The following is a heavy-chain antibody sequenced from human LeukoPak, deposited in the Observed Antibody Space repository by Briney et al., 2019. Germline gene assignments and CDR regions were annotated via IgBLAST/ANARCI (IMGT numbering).Heavy chain of an antibody. D-gene: IGHD2-2*01. V-gene: IGHV4-4*07. J-gene: IGHJ3*02. CDR2: IYTSGST. CDR1: GGSISSYY. CDR3: ARSPIPIVVVPAAIDAFDI. Sequence: PSETLSLTCTVSGGSISSYYWSWIRQPAGKGLEWIGRIYTSGSTNYNPSLKSRVTMSVDTSKNQFSLKPSSVTAADTAVYYCARSPIPIVVVPAAIDAFDIWGQGTMVTVSS.